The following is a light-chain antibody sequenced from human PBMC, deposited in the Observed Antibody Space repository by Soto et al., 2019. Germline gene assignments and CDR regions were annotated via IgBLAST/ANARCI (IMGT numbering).Light chain of an antibody. Sequence: EIVMTQSPATLSVSPGERATLSCRASHSVSSNLAWYQHKPGQAPRLLIYGASTRAHGIPARFIGSGSGTEFTLTISSLQSEDFAVYYCQQYDNWPPYPFGQGTKLEIK. CDR3: QQYDNWPPYP. CDR2: GAS. V-gene: IGKV3-15*01. J-gene: IGKJ2*01. CDR1: HSVSSN.